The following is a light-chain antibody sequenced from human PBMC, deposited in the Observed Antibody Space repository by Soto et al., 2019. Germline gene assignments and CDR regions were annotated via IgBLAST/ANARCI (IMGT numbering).Light chain of an antibody. CDR3: QQRSNGPSYT. J-gene: IGKJ2*01. CDR1: QSVSSY. V-gene: IGKV3-11*01. Sequence: EIVLTQSPATLSLSPGERATLSCRASQSVSSYLAWYQQKPGQAPRLLIYEASNRATGIPARFSGSGSGTDFTLTISSLEPDDFAVYYCQQRSNGPSYTFGQGTKLEI. CDR2: EAS.